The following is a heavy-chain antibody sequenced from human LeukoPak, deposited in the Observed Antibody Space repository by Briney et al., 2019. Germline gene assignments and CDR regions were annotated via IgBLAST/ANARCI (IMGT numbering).Heavy chain of an antibody. CDR2: IWYDGSNK. CDR1: GFTLNTND. CDR3: ARIYGDYGFGY. J-gene: IGHJ4*02. D-gene: IGHD4-17*01. V-gene: IGHV3-33*08. Sequence: PGGSLRLSCAASGFTLNTNDMNWVRQAPGKGLEWVAVIWYDGSNKYYADSVKGRFTISRDNSKNTLYLQMNSLRAEDTAVYYCARIYGDYGFGYWGQGTLVTVSS.